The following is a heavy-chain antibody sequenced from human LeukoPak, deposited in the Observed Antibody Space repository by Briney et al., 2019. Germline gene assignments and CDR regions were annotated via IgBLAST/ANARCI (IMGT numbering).Heavy chain of an antibody. CDR1: GYTLTELS. V-gene: IGHV1-24*01. CDR3: ATTRDGYSPDFDD. J-gene: IGHJ4*02. CDR2: FDPEIGET. Sequence: ASVKVSCKVSGYTLTELSMHWVRQAPGKGLEWMGGFDPEIGETIYAQKFQGRVTMTEDTPTDIAYLELTSLKSEDTAVYYCATTRDGYSPDFDDWGQGTLVTVSS. D-gene: IGHD5-24*01.